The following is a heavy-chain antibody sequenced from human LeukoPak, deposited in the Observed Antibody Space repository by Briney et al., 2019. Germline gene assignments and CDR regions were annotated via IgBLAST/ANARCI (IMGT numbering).Heavy chain of an antibody. D-gene: IGHD1-1*01. CDR3: ARDGEAGTTPFDY. CDR1: GFTFSHYW. J-gene: IGHJ4*02. V-gene: IGHV3-7*05. CDR2: IKHDGSET. Sequence: GGSLRLSCIASGFTFSHYWMSWVRQTPEKGLEWVANIKHDGSETVYVDSVKGRFTISRDNAQSSLFLQMNSLRAEDTAVYYCARDGEAGTTPFDYWGQGTLVTVSS.